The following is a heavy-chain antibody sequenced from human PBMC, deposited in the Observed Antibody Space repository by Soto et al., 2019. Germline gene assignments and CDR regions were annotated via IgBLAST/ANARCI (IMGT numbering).Heavy chain of an antibody. CDR1: GGTFSSYA. J-gene: IGHJ5*02. D-gene: IGHD5-12*01. CDR3: ARDRKSRGYDYGVVDWFDP. CDR2: IIPIFGTA. Sequence: QVQLVQSGAEVKKPGSSVKVSCKASGGTFSSYAISWVRQAPGQGLEWMGGIIPIFGTANYAQKFQGRVTITADESTSTAYMELSSLRSEDTAVYYCARDRKSRGYDYGVVDWFDPWGQGTLVTVSS. V-gene: IGHV1-69*01.